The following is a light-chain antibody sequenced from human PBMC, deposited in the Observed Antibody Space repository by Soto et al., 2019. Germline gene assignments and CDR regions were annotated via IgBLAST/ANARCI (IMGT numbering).Light chain of an antibody. CDR1: TSDVGGSNY. Sequence: QSALTQPPSASGSPGQSVTTSCTGTTSDVGGSNYVSWFQHHPGKAPKLVIFEVSNRPSGVSNRISGSKSGNTASLTISGLQAEDEADYYCSSYATGSNSPYAFGTGTKVTVL. V-gene: IGLV2-8*01. CDR2: EVS. J-gene: IGLJ1*01. CDR3: SSYATGSNSPYA.